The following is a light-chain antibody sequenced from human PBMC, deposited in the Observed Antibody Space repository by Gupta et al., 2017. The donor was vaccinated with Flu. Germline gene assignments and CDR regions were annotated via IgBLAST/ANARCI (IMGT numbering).Light chain of an antibody. V-gene: IGKV1-39*01. CDR2: GAS. CDR3: QQTDSTPYT. Sequence: GASGLQSGVPSRFSDSGSGTDFTLTISRLQPEDFATYYCQQTDSTPYTFGQGTTVEIK. J-gene: IGKJ2*01.